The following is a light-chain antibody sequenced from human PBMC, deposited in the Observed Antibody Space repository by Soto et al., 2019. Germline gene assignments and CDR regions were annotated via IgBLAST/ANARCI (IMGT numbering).Light chain of an antibody. CDR3: QQYNIWRT. CDR1: QSFSGK. CDR2: AAS. J-gene: IGKJ1*01. Sequence: ILMTHSPATLSVSPGERATLSCRASQSFSGKLAWYQQKPGQAPRFLIYAASTRATGIPARFSGSGSGTEFTLTISRLQSEDFAIYYCQQYNIWRTFGQGTKVDIK. V-gene: IGKV3D-15*01.